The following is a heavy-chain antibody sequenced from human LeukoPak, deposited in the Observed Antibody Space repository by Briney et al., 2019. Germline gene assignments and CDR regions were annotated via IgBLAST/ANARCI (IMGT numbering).Heavy chain of an antibody. Sequence: GGSLRLSCVVSGFTVSNNYMKWVRQAPGKGLEWVSTIYGGGSTYYADSVRGRFTISRHNSKNTLYLQMNSLRAEDTAVYYCAKDRLYSSGWSYFDFWGQGTLVTVSS. CDR2: IYGGGST. V-gene: IGHV3-53*01. J-gene: IGHJ4*02. D-gene: IGHD6-19*01. CDR3: AKDRLYSSGWSYFDF. CDR1: GFTVSNNY.